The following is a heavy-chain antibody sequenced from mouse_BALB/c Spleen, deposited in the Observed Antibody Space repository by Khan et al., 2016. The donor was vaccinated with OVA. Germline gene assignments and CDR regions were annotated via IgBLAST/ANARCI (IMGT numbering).Heavy chain of an antibody. J-gene: IGHJ2*01. CDR2: INPTSGYT. V-gene: IGHV1-7*01. CDR1: GYTFTSYW. CDR3: ARDRIDY. Sequence: QVQLKQSGAELAKPGASVKMSCKASGYTFTSYWMYWIKQRPGQGLEWIGYINPTSGYTDYNQKFKDKATLTADKSSSTAYMQLSSQTSDDSAVYYCARDRIDYWGQGTALTVSS.